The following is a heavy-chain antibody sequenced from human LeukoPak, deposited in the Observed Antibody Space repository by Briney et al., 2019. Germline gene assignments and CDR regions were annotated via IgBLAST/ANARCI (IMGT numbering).Heavy chain of an antibody. Sequence: PGGSLRPSCAASGFTFSSYSMNWVRQAPGKGLEWVSYISSSSSTIYYADSVKGRFTISRDNAKNSLYLQMNSLRAEDTAVYYCARVRRITMIGSDAFDIWGQGTMVTVS. D-gene: IGHD3-22*01. V-gene: IGHV3-48*01. CDR2: ISSSSSTI. CDR3: ARVRRITMIGSDAFDI. CDR1: GFTFSSYS. J-gene: IGHJ3*02.